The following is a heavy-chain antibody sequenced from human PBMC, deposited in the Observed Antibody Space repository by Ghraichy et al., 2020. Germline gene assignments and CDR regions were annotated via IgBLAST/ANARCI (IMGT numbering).Heavy chain of an antibody. CDR2: IYYSGST. J-gene: IGHJ6*02. V-gene: IGHV4-59*01. D-gene: IGHD6-13*01. Sequence: SETLSLTCAVYGGSFSGYYWSWIRQPPGKGLEWIGYIYYSGSTNYNPSLKSRVTISVDTSKNQFSLKLSSVTAADTAVYYCARSARGSSWYRATYYYYGMDVWGPGTTVTVSS. CDR1: GGSFSGYY. CDR3: ARSARGSSWYRATYYYYGMDV.